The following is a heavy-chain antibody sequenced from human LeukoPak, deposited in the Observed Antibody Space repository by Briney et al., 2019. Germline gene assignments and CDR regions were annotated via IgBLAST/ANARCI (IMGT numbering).Heavy chain of an antibody. CDR1: GFTLSSYA. Sequence: GGSLTLSCAASGFTLSSYAMSWVRPAPGKGLEWVSGISGNGGSTYYADSVKGQFTISRDNSKNTLYLQMNSLRAEDTAVYYCTKPARAVGLDYWGQGTLVTVSS. J-gene: IGHJ4*02. V-gene: IGHV3-23*01. CDR2: ISGNGGST. CDR3: TKPARAVGLDY. D-gene: IGHD6-19*01.